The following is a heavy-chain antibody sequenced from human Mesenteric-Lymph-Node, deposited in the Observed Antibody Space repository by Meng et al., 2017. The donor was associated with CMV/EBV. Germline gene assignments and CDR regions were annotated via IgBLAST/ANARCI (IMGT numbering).Heavy chain of an antibody. CDR2: IQGGDSDT. D-gene: IGHD2-2*02. Sequence: GGSLRLSCAASGFTFSRYAMSWVRQAPGKGLEWVSTIQGGDSDTYYADSVKGRFTISRDNSKNTLYLQINSLRAEDTAVYYCAKDGYQLLYTDYYFDNWGQGTLVTVSS. CDR1: GFTFSRYA. CDR3: AKDGYQLLYTDYYFDN. J-gene: IGHJ4*02. V-gene: IGHV3-23*05.